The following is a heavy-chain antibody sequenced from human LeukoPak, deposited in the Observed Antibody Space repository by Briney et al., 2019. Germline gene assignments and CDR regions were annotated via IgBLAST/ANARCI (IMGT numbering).Heavy chain of an antibody. CDR3: ARQMQSHGNFDS. D-gene: IGHD1-26*01. V-gene: IGHV3-13*01. CDR1: GFTVSSYA. Sequence: GGSLRLSCAASGFTVSSYAMHWVRQPIGRGLEWVSALGIAGDTFYPGSVKGRFTISRENARNSLYLQMNSLRAEDTAMYYCARQMQSHGNFDSWGQGTLVTVSS. CDR2: LGIAGDT. J-gene: IGHJ4*02.